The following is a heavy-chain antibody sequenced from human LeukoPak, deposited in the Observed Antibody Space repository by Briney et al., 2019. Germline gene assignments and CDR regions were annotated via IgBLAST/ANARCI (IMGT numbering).Heavy chain of an antibody. Sequence: ASVKVSCKASGYTFTSYDINWVRQATGQGLEWMGWMNPNSGNTGYAQKFQGRVTMTRNTSISTAYMELSSLRSEDTAVYYCARVPIAAAGTNYDFDYWGQGTLVTVSS. CDR1: GYTFTSYD. CDR3: ARVPIAAAGTNYDFDY. D-gene: IGHD6-13*01. CDR2: MNPNSGNT. V-gene: IGHV1-8*01. J-gene: IGHJ4*02.